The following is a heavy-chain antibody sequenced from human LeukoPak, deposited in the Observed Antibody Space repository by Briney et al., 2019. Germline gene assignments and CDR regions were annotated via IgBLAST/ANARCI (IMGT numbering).Heavy chain of an antibody. V-gene: IGHV3-23*01. CDR1: GFTFSNYA. D-gene: IGHD3-16*01. Sequence: GGSLRLSCAASGFTFSNYAMSWVRQAPGKRLEWVSAISGGGGTTYYADSVKGRFTISRDNSKNTLYRQMNSLRAEDTAVYYCARALGYYYYYYMDVWGKGTTVTVSS. J-gene: IGHJ6*03. CDR2: ISGGGGTT. CDR3: ARALGYYYYYYMDV.